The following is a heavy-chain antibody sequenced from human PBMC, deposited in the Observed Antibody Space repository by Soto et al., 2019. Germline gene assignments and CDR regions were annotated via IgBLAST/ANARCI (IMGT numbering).Heavy chain of an antibody. Sequence: ASVKVSCKVSGYTLTELSMHWVRQAPGKGLEWMGGFDPEDGETIYAQKFQGRVTMTEYTSTDTAYMELSSLRSEDTAVYYCATLYCSGGSCYGGDWGQGTLVTVSS. V-gene: IGHV1-24*01. CDR2: FDPEDGET. D-gene: IGHD2-15*01. CDR3: ATLYCSGGSCYGGD. J-gene: IGHJ4*02. CDR1: GYTLTELS.